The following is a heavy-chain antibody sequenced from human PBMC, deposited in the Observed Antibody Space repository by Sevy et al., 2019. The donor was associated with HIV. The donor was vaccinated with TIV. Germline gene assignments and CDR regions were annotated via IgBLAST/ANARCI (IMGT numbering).Heavy chain of an antibody. Sequence: GGSLRLSCAASGFTFSSYSMNWVRQAPGKGLEWVSYISSSSSTIYYADSVKGRFTISRDNAKNSLYLQMNSLRDVDTAVYYCARNNYYGSGSYYDAFDIWGQGTMVTVSS. V-gene: IGHV3-48*02. CDR2: ISSSSSTI. J-gene: IGHJ3*02. D-gene: IGHD3-10*01. CDR1: GFTFSSYS. CDR3: ARNNYYGSGSYYDAFDI.